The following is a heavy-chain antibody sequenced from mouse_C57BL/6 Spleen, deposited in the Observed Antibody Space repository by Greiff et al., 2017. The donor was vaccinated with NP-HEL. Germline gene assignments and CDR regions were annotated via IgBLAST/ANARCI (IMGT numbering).Heavy chain of an antibody. CDR3: ASLYDGPAY. J-gene: IGHJ3*01. V-gene: IGHV1-81*01. Sequence: QVQLKQSGAELARPGASVKLSCKASGYTFTSSGISWVKQRTGQGLEWIGEIYPRSGNTYYNEKFKGKATLTADKSSSTAYMELRSLTSEDAAVYFCASLYDGPAYWGQGTLVTVSA. CDR1: GYTFTSSG. CDR2: IYPRSGNT. D-gene: IGHD2-3*01.